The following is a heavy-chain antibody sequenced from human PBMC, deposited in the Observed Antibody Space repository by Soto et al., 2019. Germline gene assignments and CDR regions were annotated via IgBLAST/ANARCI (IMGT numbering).Heavy chain of an antibody. CDR3: NRRDCRGGDCYSDFDY. Sequence: EVQLVESGGGLVQPGGSLKLSCAASGFSFSGSDMHWVRQASGEGLEWVGRIKTKAENYATALAASVKGRFSISRDDSKNTAYLEMNSLKTEDTAVYYCNRRDCRGGDCYSDFDYWGQGALVTVSS. V-gene: IGHV3-73*01. J-gene: IGHJ4*02. D-gene: IGHD2-21*02. CDR2: IKTKAENYAT. CDR1: GFSFSGSD.